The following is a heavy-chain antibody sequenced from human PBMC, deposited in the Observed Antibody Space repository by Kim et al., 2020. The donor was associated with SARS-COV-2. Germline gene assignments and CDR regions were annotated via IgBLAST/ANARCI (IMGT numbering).Heavy chain of an antibody. CDR1: GGSISSYY. CDR2: IYYSGST. CDR3: ARGQGGATTFLWPHSNHYYYYGMDV. V-gene: IGHV4-59*01. D-gene: IGHD1-26*01. J-gene: IGHJ6*02. Sequence: SETLSLTCTVSGGSISSYYWSWIRQPPGKGLEWIGYIYYSGSTNYNPSLKSRVTISVDTSKNQFSLKLSSVTAADTAVYYCARGQGGATTFLWPHSNHYYYYGMDVWGQGTTVTVSS.